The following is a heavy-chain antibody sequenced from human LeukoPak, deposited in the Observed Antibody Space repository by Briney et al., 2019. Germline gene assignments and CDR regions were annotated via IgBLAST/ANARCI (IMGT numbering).Heavy chain of an antibody. CDR2: IWDDGSNK. CDR3: ARDRRYFDY. Sequence: PGTSLRLSCAASGFTFSSYGMHWVRQAPGKGLEWVAVIWDDGSNKYYADSVKGRFTISRDNSKNTLYLQMNSLRAEDTAVYYCARDRRYFDYWGQGTLVTVSS. J-gene: IGHJ4*02. CDR1: GFTFSSYG. V-gene: IGHV3-30*19.